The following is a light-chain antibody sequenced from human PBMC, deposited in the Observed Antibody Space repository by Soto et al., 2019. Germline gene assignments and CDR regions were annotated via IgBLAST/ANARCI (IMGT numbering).Light chain of an antibody. CDR1: QSVSSSY. Sequence: EIVLKMSPGTLSLSHGERATLSCRASQSVSSSYLAWYQQKPGQAPRLLIYGASSRATGIPDRFSGSGSGTDFTLTISRLEPEDFAVYYCQVYGSSLRTFCQGTKVDIK. J-gene: IGKJ1*01. V-gene: IGKV3-20*01. CDR2: GAS. CDR3: QVYGSSLRT.